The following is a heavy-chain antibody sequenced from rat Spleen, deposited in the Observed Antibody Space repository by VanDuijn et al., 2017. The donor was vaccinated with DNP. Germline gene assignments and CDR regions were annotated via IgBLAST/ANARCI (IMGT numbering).Heavy chain of an antibody. Sequence: EVQLVESGGGLVQPGRSLKLSCAASGFTFNNYYMAWVRQAPKKGLEWVATISASGSRTFYPDSVKGRFTISRDYAESSLYLQMNGLRSEDTATYYGATQGELHYYAMDAWGQGTSVTVSS. D-gene: IGHD5-1*01. CDR2: ISASGSRT. CDR3: ATQGELHYYAMDA. V-gene: IGHV5-25*01. J-gene: IGHJ4*01. CDR1: GFTFNNYY.